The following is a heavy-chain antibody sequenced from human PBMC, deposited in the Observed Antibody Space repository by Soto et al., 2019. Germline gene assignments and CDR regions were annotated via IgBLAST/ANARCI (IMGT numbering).Heavy chain of an antibody. V-gene: IGHV4-39*01. D-gene: IGHD2-21*02. CDR2: INYLGTT. Sequence: TSETLSLTCTVSGGSIGSSDYYWGWIRQPPEKGLEWIGNINYLGTTYYNPSLRSRVTISADMSKNQFSLKLNSVTAADTSVYYCAGALVTHSRLGGLNSWGQGTQVTVSS. CDR3: AGALVTHSRLGGLNS. CDR1: GGSIGSSDYY. J-gene: IGHJ5*02.